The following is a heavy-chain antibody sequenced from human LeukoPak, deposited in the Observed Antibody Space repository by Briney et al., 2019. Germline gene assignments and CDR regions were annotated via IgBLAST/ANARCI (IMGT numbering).Heavy chain of an antibody. Sequence: SETLSLNCTVFGGSISSYYWSWIRQPPGKGLEWIGYIYTSGSTNYNPSLKSRVTISVDTSKNQFSLKLSSVTAADTAVYYCASQRVIRGYNTAFDIWGQGTMVTVSS. V-gene: IGHV4-4*09. CDR3: ASQRVIRGYNTAFDI. J-gene: IGHJ3*02. CDR1: GGSISSYY. CDR2: IYTSGST. D-gene: IGHD5-24*01.